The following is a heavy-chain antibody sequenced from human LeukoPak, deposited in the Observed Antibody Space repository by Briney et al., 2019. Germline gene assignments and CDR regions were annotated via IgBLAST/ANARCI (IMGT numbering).Heavy chain of an antibody. CDR2: IYLNGAT. V-gene: IGHV4-39*01. CDR1: AGSISSGDYH. CDR3: ARQVGGNRWYSDF. J-gene: IGHJ4*02. Sequence: PSETLSLTCTVSAGSISSGDYHWGWIRQPPGRGLEWLGIIYLNGATHQNPSLKSRVTLSVEPSKNQFYLKLSSVTASDTAVYFCARQVGGNRWYSDFWGQGTLVTVSS. D-gene: IGHD4-23*01.